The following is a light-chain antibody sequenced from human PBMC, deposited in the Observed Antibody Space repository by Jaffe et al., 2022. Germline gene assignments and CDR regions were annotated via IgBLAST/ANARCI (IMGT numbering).Light chain of an antibody. CDR1: QGISNY. V-gene: IGKV1-9*01. Sequence: DIQLTQSPSFLSASVGDRVTITCRASQGISNYLAWHQQKPGKAPKVLIYAASTLQSGVPSRFSGSGSGTEFTLTISSLQPEDFATYYCQQLSSYPSMCTFGQGTKLEIK. J-gene: IGKJ2*02. CDR2: AAS. CDR3: QQLSSYPSMCT.